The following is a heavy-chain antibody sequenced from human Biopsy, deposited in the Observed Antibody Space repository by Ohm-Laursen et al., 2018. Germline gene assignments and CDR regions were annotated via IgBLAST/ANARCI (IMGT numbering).Heavy chain of an antibody. D-gene: IGHD5-24*01. J-gene: IGHJ6*02. V-gene: IGHV1-46*01. CDR3: ARAGVGSDGTDSYYYGMDV. CDR1: GNTFATYH. Sequence: SVKVFCKASGNTFATYHIHWVRQAPGQGLEWMGVISPSGATTSFSQKFQGRITMTRDTSTGTVYMDLNSLGSEDTAVYYCARAGVGSDGTDSYYYGMDVWGPGTTVTVSS. CDR2: ISPSGATT.